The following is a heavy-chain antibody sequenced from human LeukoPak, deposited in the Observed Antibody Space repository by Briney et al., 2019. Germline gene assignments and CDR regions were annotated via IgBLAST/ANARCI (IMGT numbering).Heavy chain of an antibody. CDR3: ARGVTGEYYFDY. J-gene: IGHJ4*02. CDR1: GFTFSSYA. V-gene: IGHV3-30-3*01. CDR2: ISYDGSNK. D-gene: IGHD7-27*01. Sequence: GGSLRLSCAASGFTFSSYAMHWVRQAPGKGLEWVAVISYDGSNKYYADSVKGRFTISRDNAKNTLYLQMNSLRAEDTAVYYCARGVTGEYYFDYWGQGTLVTVSS.